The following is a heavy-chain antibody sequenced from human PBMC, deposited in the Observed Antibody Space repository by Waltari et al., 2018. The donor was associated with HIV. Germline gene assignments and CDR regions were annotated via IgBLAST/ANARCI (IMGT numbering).Heavy chain of an antibody. Sequence: EVQLVESGGGLVQRGGSLKLSCVASGLTLGGSTCQWARQPPGKGLEWVGRMRSRVHNYATEYGASMRGRFIISRDDSKNTAYLQMNSLKTDDTAVYYCTTSGTFPEKKEYVDYWGQGTLVTVSS. CDR3: TTSGTFPEKKEYVDY. D-gene: IGHD1-26*01. CDR2: MRSRVHNYAT. V-gene: IGHV3-73*01. CDR1: GLTLGGST. J-gene: IGHJ4*02.